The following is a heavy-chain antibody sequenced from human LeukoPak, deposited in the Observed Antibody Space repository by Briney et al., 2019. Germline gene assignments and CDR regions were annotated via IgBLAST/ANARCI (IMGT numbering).Heavy chain of an antibody. Sequence: SETLSLTCAVYGGSFSGYYWSWIRQPPGKGLEWIGEINHSGSTNYNPSLKSRVTISVDTPKNQFSLKLSSVTAAHAAVYYCARGGEYGSGSYYKYWGQGTLVTVSS. J-gene: IGHJ4*02. V-gene: IGHV4-34*01. D-gene: IGHD3-10*01. CDR1: GGSFSGYY. CDR3: ARGGEYGSGSYYKY. CDR2: INHSGST.